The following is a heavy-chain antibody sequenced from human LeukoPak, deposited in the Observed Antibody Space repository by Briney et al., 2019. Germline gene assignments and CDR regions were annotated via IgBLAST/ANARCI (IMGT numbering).Heavy chain of an antibody. CDR2: IYSGGGT. J-gene: IGHJ6*04. D-gene: IGHD2-2*01. CDR1: GFTVSSNY. Sequence: GGSQRLSCAASGFTVSSNYMSWVRQAPGKGLEWVSVIYSGGGTYYADSVKGRFTISRDNSKNTLYLQMNSLRAEDTAVYYCARDSSSCSTSCYPDYYGMDVWGKGTTVTVSS. V-gene: IGHV3-53*01. CDR3: ARDSSSCSTSCYPDYYGMDV.